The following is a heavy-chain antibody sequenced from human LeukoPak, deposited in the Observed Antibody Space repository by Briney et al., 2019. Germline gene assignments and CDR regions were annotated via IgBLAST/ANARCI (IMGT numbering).Heavy chain of an antibody. J-gene: IGHJ5*02. CDR1: GGSISSYY. V-gene: IGHV4-59*12. Sequence: PSETLSLTCTVSGGSISSYYWSWIRQPPGKGLEWIGYIYYSGSTNYNPSLKSRVTISVDTSKNQFSLKLSSVTAAVTAVYYCARGVLFNWFDPWGQGTLVTVSS. D-gene: IGHD3-10*01. CDR3: ARGVLFNWFDP. CDR2: IYYSGST.